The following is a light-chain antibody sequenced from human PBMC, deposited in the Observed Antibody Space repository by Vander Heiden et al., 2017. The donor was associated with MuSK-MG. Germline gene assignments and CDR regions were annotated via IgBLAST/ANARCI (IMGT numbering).Light chain of an antibody. Sequence: DIQMTQSPSSLSASVGDRVTITCRASQSISNCLNWYQQKPGKAPKLLIYAASSWRSGVPSRCSGSGSGTAFTLTTSSLQAEDFAAYYCQQNYGTFRYTFGQGTKLDIK. CDR3: QQNYGTFRYT. CDR2: AAS. V-gene: IGKV1-39*01. J-gene: IGKJ2*01. CDR1: QSISNC.